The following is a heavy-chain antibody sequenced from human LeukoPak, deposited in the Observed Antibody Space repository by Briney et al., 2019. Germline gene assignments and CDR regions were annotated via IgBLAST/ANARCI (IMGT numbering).Heavy chain of an antibody. CDR2: IYYSGST. V-gene: IGHV4-59*01. J-gene: IGHJ6*02. CDR3: ARAPPYDFWSGYKNYYYGMDV. D-gene: IGHD3-3*01. Sequence: SETLSLTCTVSGGSISSYYWSWIRQPPGKGLEWIGYIYYSGSTNYNPSLKSRVTISVDTSKNQFSLKLSSVTAADTAVYYCARAPPYDFWSGYKNYYYGMDVWGQGTTVTASS. CDR1: GGSISSYY.